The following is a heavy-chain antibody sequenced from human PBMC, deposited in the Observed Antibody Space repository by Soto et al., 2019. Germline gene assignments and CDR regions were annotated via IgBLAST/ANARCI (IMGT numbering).Heavy chain of an antibody. Sequence: QITLKESGPTLVKPTQTLTLTCNFSGFSLTTAGVGVGWVRQPPGGALEWLSLIYWDDDERYSPYLKTRLTITKDPAKNQVDLIMTNMDPVDTATYYCAHSRNLITEDAQVGDFDYWGQGILVTVSS. CDR1: GFSLTTAGVG. CDR3: AHSRNLITEDAQVGDFDY. V-gene: IGHV2-5*02. D-gene: IGHD3-10*01. CDR2: IYWDDDE. J-gene: IGHJ4*02.